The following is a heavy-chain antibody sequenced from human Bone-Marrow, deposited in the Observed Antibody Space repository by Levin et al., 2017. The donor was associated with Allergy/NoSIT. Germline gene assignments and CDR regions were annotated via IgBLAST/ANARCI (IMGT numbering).Heavy chain of an antibody. CDR2: ITSDGSRT. CDR1: GFTFRTNW. V-gene: IGHV3-74*01. J-gene: IGHJ4*02. D-gene: IGHD3-10*01. Sequence: PGESLKISCAASGFTFRTNWMHWVRQAPGKGLVWVSRITSDGSRTNYADSVKGRFTISRDNAKNTLYLQMNSLRAEDTAVYYCAREGMSDWGQGTLVTVSS. CDR3: AREGMSD.